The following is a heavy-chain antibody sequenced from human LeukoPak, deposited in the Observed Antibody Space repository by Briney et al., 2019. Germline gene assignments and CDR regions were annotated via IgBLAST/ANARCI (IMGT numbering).Heavy chain of an antibody. J-gene: IGHJ4*02. Sequence: SETLSLTCAVSGGSFSGYFWSWIRQPPGKGLEWIGEMNHSGNTNYNPSLKSRVTILVDMSKNQFSLNLSSVTAADTGVYYCARRLHYLWGSNRFDYWGQGTLVTVSS. CDR2: MNHSGNT. CDR1: GGSFSGYF. V-gene: IGHV4-34*01. CDR3: ARRLHYLWGSNRFDY. D-gene: IGHD3-16*02.